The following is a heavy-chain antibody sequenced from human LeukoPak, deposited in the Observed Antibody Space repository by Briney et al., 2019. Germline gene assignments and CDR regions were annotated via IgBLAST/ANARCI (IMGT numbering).Heavy chain of an antibody. J-gene: IGHJ4*02. CDR2: IKEDGSEK. CDR3: AREGSGLDY. D-gene: IGHD2-15*01. V-gene: IGHV3-7*03. Sequence: GGSLRLSCAASGFTFSTYWMNWVRQAPGKGLEWVAKIKEDGSEKFDVDSVRGRFTISRDNAKNSLYLQMNTLRAEDTAVYYCAREGSGLDYWGQGTLVTVSS. CDR1: GFTFSTYW.